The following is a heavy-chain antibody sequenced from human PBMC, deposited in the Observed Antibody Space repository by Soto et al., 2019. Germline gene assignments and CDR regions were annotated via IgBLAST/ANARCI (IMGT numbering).Heavy chain of an antibody. CDR1: GGSISSYY. J-gene: IGHJ4*02. Sequence: SETLSLTCTVSGGSISSYYWSWIRQPPGKGLEWIGYIYYSGSTNYNPSLKSRVTISVDTSKNQFSLKLSSVTAADTAVYYCARAVVEMATISLDYWGQGTLVTVS. D-gene: IGHD5-12*01. CDR2: IYYSGST. CDR3: ARAVVEMATISLDY. V-gene: IGHV4-59*01.